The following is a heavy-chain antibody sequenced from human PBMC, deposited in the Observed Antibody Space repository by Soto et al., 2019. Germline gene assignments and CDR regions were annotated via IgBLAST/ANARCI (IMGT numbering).Heavy chain of an antibody. J-gene: IGHJ4*02. CDR1: GFTFSSHG. D-gene: IGHD6-19*01. CDR2: ITSTSSFI. CDR3: ARGAVVGMGQELDF. V-gene: IGHV3-21*01. Sequence: EVQLVESGGGLVKPGGSLRLSCAASGFTFSSHGMNRVRQAPGKGLEWVSCITSTSSFIYYADSVKGRFTISRDNAKNSLSLQMDSLRAEDTAVYYCARGAVVGMGQELDFWGQGILVTVSS.